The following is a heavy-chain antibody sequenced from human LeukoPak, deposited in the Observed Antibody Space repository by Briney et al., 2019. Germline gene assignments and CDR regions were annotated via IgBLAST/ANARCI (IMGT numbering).Heavy chain of an antibody. Sequence: PGGSLRLSCAASGFTFSGSAMHWVRQASGKGLEWVGGIRSKANSSATAYAASVKGRFTISSDDSKHTAYLHMNSPKTEDTAQFYCLVLQFLEWKVGYWGQGTLVTVSS. CDR2: IRSKANSSAT. J-gene: IGHJ4*02. V-gene: IGHV3-73*01. D-gene: IGHD3-3*01. CDR3: LVLQFLEWKVGY. CDR1: GFTFSGSA.